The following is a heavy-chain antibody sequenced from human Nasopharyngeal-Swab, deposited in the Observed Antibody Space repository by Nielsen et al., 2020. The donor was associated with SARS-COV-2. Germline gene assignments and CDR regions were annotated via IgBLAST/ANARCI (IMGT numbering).Heavy chain of an antibody. CDR2: IKQDGSEK. CDR3: ATRGYSGYDSA. V-gene: IGHV3-7*01. Sequence: GEALKISCAASGFTFSSYWMSWVRQAPGKGLEWVANIKQDGSEKYYVDSVKGRFTISRDNAKNSLYLQMNSLRAEDTAVYYCATRGYSGYDSAWGQGKMVTVSS. CDR1: GFTFSSYW. J-gene: IGHJ3*01. D-gene: IGHD5-12*01.